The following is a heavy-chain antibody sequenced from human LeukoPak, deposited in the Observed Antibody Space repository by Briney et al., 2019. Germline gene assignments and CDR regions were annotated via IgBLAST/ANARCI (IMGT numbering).Heavy chain of an antibody. Sequence: SGPVLVKPTETLTLTCTVSGFSLSNARMGVSWIRQPPGKALEWLAHIFSNDEKFYSTSLKSRLTISKNTSKSQVVLTMTNMDPVGTATYYCARISGRYYGSGSPHDYWGQGTLVTVSS. J-gene: IGHJ4*02. D-gene: IGHD3-10*01. CDR1: GFSLSNARMG. V-gene: IGHV2-26*01. CDR2: IFSNDEK. CDR3: ARISGRYYGSGSPHDY.